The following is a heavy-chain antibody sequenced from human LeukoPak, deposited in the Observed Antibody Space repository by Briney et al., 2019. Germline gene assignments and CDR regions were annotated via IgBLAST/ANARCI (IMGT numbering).Heavy chain of an antibody. V-gene: IGHV4-30-4*08. CDR3: ARGDPRDADDY. Sequence: SETLPLTCTVSGGPISSGNYYWSWIRQPPGKGLEWIGYIHYGGSTYYNPSLKSRVIISVDTSKNQFSLNLSSVTAADTAVYYCARGDPRDADDYWGQGALVTVPS. CDR2: IHYGGST. CDR1: GGPISSGNYY. D-gene: IGHD5-24*01. J-gene: IGHJ4*02.